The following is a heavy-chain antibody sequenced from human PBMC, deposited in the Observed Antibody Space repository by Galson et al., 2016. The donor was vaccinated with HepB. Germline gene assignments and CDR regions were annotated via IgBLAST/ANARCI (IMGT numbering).Heavy chain of an antibody. CDR1: GYTFTNYD. Sequence: SVKVSCKASGYTFTNYDIKWVRQATGQGLEWMGGMNPNSGNTGYAQKFQGRITMTRNTSISTAYMELSSLRSEDTAVFYCARGLYDSSSLGANAFDIWGQGTMVTVSS. CDR2: MNPNSGNT. D-gene: IGHD3-22*01. CDR3: ARGLYDSSSLGANAFDI. J-gene: IGHJ3*02. V-gene: IGHV1-8*01.